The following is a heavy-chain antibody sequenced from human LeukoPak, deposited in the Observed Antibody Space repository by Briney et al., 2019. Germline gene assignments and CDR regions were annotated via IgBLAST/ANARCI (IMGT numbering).Heavy chain of an antibody. V-gene: IGHV3-30*18. CDR2: ISYDGSNK. Sequence: GGSLRLSCAASGFTFSSYGMHWVRQAPGKGLEWVAVISYDGSNKYYADSVKGRFTISRDNSKNTLYLQMNSLRAEDTAVYYCAKVPAAGIYYYYGMDVWGQGTTVTVSS. J-gene: IGHJ6*02. CDR1: GFTFSSYG. D-gene: IGHD6-13*01. CDR3: AKVPAAGIYYYYGMDV.